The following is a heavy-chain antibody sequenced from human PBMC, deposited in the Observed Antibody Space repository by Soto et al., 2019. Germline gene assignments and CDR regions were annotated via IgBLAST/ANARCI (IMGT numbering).Heavy chain of an antibody. CDR3: ARSSMVPVDYFDF. CDR2: IYHTGST. CDR1: GGSVTGGGYY. D-gene: IGHD3-10*01. Sequence: PSETLSLTCSVSGGSVTGGGYYWSWIRQLPGKGLEWIGYIYHTGSTFYNPSLKSRVTISLDTSKSQFSLKLTSVTAADTAVYYCARSSMVPVDYFDFWGQGTVVTVSS. V-gene: IGHV4-31*03. J-gene: IGHJ4*02.